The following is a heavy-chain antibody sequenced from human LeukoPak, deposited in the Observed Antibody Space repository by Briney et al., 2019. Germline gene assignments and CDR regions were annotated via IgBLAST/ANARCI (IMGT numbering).Heavy chain of an antibody. CDR3: AREIAADRGFDS. CDR2: IYSGGST. J-gene: IGHJ4*02. CDR1: GFTVSSNY. D-gene: IGHD6-6*01. V-gene: IGHV3-53*01. Sequence: PGGSLRLSCAASGFTVSSNYMSWVRRAPGKGLEWVSVIYSGGSTYYADSVKGRFTISRDNGKNALYLQMNSLRAEDTAVYYCAREIAADRGFDSWGQGTLVTVSS.